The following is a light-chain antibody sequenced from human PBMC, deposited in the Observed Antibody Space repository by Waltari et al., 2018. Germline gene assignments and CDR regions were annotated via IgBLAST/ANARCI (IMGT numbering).Light chain of an antibody. V-gene: IGKV4-1*01. Sequence: VLYNRNDDSLLSVYQQKPGQPPQLLIYWAPTQQSRVPDRFIGIWAGTDFTLTINSLQAEDVAVDYCQQYYSRRTFGRGTRVEIK. CDR3: QQYYSRRT. CDR1: VLYNRNDDSL. CDR2: WAP. J-gene: IGKJ1*01.